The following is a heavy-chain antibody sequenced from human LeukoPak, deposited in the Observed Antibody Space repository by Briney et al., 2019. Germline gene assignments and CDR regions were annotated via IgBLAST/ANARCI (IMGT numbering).Heavy chain of an antibody. CDR3: AKEIRFWSGIWNFDY. D-gene: IGHD3-3*01. J-gene: IGHJ4*02. CDR1: GFSFSMYG. Sequence: GTSLRLACVASGFSFSMYGMHWVRQAPGKGLDWVAVIWYDGTNENYADSVKGRFTISRDNPKNMLYLQMNSLRAEDTAVYYCAKEIRFWSGIWNFDYWGQGTLVTVSS. V-gene: IGHV3-33*03. CDR2: IWYDGTNE.